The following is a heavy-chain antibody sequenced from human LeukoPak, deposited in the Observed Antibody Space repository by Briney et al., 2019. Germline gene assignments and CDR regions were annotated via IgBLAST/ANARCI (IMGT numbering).Heavy chain of an antibody. Sequence: GGSLRLSCAVSGFTFSGCELTWVRQAPGKGLEWISYISRSGNTIYYADSVKGRFTTSRDNAKNSLYLQMNSLRVEDTAVYYCARVATMVRVPLDALDIWGQGTMVSVSS. CDR1: GFTFSGCE. V-gene: IGHV3-48*03. D-gene: IGHD3-10*01. CDR2: ISRSGNTI. CDR3: ARVATMVRVPLDALDI. J-gene: IGHJ3*02.